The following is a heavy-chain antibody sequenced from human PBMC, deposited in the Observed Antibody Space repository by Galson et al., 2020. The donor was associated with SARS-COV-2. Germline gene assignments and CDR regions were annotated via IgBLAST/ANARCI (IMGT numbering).Heavy chain of an antibody. Sequence: GESLKISCKGSGYSFTSYWIGWVRQMPGKGLEWMGIIYPGDSDTRYSPSFQGQVTISADKSISTAYLQWSSLKASDTAMYYCARQDYYDSSGYYYSDYWGQGTLVTVSS. J-gene: IGHJ4*02. V-gene: IGHV5-51*01. D-gene: IGHD3-22*01. CDR1: GYSFTSYW. CDR3: ARQDYYDSSGYYYSDY. CDR2: IYPGDSDT.